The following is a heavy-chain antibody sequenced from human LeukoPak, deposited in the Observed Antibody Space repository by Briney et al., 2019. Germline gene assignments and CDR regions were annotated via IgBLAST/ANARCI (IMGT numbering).Heavy chain of an antibody. CDR3: ARTVALWFGETDAFDI. Sequence: GGSLRLSCAASGFTFSSYSMNWVRQAPGKGLEWVSYISSSSSTIYYADSVKGRLTISRDNAKNSLYLQMNSLRAEDTAVYYCARTVALWFGETDAFDIWGQGTVVTVSS. CDR1: GFTFSSYS. CDR2: ISSSSSTI. V-gene: IGHV3-48*01. J-gene: IGHJ3*02. D-gene: IGHD3-10*01.